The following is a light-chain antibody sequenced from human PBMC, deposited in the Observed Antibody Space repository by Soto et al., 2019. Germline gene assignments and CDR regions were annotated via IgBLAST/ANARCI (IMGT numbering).Light chain of an antibody. CDR2: EVN. Sequence: QSALTQPASVSGSPGQSLTISCTGTSSDVGGYDFVSWYQQHPGKTPKLVIYEVNNRPSGVSNRFSGSKSGNTASLTISGLQAEDEADYYCSPYTGSDTGVFGTGTKVTVL. J-gene: IGLJ1*01. CDR1: SSDVGGYDF. CDR3: SPYTGSDTGV. V-gene: IGLV2-14*01.